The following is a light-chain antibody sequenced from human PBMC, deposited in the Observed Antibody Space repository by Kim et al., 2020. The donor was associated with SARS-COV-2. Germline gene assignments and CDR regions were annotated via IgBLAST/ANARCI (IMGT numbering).Light chain of an antibody. V-gene: IGKV1-5*01. J-gene: IGKJ2*01. CDR2: DAS. Sequence: DIQMTQSPSTLSASVGDRVTITCRASQSINSWLAWYQQKPGKAAKLLISDASNLESGVPSRFSGSGSGTEFTLTISSLQPDDFATYYCQQYDTYSTFGQGTKLEI. CDR3: QQYDTYST. CDR1: QSINSW.